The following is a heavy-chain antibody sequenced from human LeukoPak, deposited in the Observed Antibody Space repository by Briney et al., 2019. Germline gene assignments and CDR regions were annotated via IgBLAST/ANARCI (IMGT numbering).Heavy chain of an antibody. Sequence: GGSLRLSCAASGFTFSSYEMNWVRQAPRKGLEWVSYISSSGNTIYYADSVKGRFTISRDNAKHSLYLQMNSLRAEDTAVYYCARGWGTGSSPDAFDPWGQGTLVTVSS. J-gene: IGHJ5*02. D-gene: IGHD6-6*01. CDR3: ARGWGTGSSPDAFDP. V-gene: IGHV3-48*03. CDR2: ISSSGNTI. CDR1: GFTFSSYE.